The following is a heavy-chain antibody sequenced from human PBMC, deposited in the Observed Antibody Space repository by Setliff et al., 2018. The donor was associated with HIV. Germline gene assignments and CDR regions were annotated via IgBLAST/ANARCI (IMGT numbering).Heavy chain of an antibody. CDR2: IKQERSEK. CDR3: ARDYWVAGLDS. J-gene: IGHJ4*02. D-gene: IGHD6-19*01. CDR1: GFTFNMFW. Sequence: PGGSLRLSCAASGFTFNMFWMSWVRQAPGKGLEWVANIKQERSEKSYVDSVKGRFTISRDNAKNSLYLQMNSLSVEDTAVYYCARDYWVAGLDSWGQGTLVTVSS. V-gene: IGHV3-7*01.